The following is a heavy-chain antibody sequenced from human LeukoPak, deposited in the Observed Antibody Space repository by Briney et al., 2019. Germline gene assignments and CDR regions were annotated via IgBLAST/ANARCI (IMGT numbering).Heavy chain of an antibody. Sequence: GGSLRLSCAASGFTLSIYWMSWVRQAPGKGLEWVANIRQDGDEIYYMDSVKGRFTISRDNAKNSLYLQMNGLRAADTAVYYCARDPNGDYIGAFDMRGQGTKVTVSS. D-gene: IGHD4-17*01. J-gene: IGHJ3*02. CDR2: IRQDGDEI. CDR3: ARDPNGDYIGAFDM. V-gene: IGHV3-7*03. CDR1: GFTLSIYW.